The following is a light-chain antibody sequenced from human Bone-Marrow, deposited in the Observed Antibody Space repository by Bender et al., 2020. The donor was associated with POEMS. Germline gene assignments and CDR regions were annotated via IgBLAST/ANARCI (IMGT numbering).Light chain of an antibody. Sequence: QSALTQPASVSGSPGQSITISCTGTNTDVGTYNYVSWYQQHPGEVPKLIIYEVTNRPSGFSDRFFASKSGNTASLTISGLQAEDEADYYCCSYAPGNTYVFGTGTTVTVL. CDR1: NTDVGTYNY. J-gene: IGLJ1*01. V-gene: IGLV2-23*02. CDR3: CSYAPGNTYV. CDR2: EVT.